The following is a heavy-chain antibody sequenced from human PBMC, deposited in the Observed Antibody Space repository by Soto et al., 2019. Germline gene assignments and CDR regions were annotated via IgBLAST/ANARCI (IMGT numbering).Heavy chain of an antibody. V-gene: IGHV1-18*01. CDR2: ISAYNGNT. CDR3: ARSYYYDSSGYYLP. CDR1: GYTFTSYG. J-gene: IGHJ5*02. D-gene: IGHD3-22*01. Sequence: ASVKVSCKASGYTFTSYGISWVGQAPGQGLEWMGWISAYNGNTNYAQKLQGRVTMTTDTSTSTAYMELRSLRSDDTAVYYCARSYYYDSSGYYLPWGQGTLVTVSS.